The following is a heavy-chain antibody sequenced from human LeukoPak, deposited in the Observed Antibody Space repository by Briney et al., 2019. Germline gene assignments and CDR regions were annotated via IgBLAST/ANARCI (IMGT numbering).Heavy chain of an antibody. D-gene: IGHD1-26*01. CDR1: GGSISSYY. CDR3: AGGLLRLAD. Sequence: SETLSLTCTVSGGSISSYYWSWIRQPPGKGLEWIGYIYYSVSTNYNPSLKSRVTISVDTSKNQFSLKLSSVTAADTAVYYCAGGLLRLADWGQGTLVTVSS. J-gene: IGHJ4*02. V-gene: IGHV4-59*01. CDR2: IYYSVST.